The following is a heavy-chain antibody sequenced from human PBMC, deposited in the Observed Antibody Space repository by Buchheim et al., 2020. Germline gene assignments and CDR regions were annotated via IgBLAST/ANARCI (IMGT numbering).Heavy chain of an antibody. CDR1: GYTFTSFD. D-gene: IGHD1-26*01. J-gene: IGHJ5*02. CDR3: ARGVLTGTYQIHWFGP. V-gene: IGHV1-8*01. Sequence: QAQLVQSGAEVKKPGASVKVSCEASGYTFTSFDIHWVRQAAGQGLEWMGWMNPNSGNTGYAQKFQGRLTMTRNTSISKAYMELSSLKSEDTAIYYCARGVLTGTYQIHWFGPWGQGT. CDR2: MNPNSGNT.